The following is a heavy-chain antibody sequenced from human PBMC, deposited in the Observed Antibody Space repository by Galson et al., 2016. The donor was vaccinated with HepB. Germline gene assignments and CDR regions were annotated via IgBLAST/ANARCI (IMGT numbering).Heavy chain of an antibody. D-gene: IGHD3-16*02. V-gene: IGHV3-21*01. CDR3: ARTYYDYVWGSYRQVFDAFDI. CDR1: GFTFSSCS. J-gene: IGHJ3*02. CDR2: ISSSSSYI. Sequence: SLRLSCAASGFTFSSCSMNWVRQAPGKGLEWVSSISSSSSYIYYADSVKGRFTISRDNAKNSLYLQMNSLRAEDTAVYYCARTYYDYVWGSYRQVFDAFDIWGQGTMVTVSS.